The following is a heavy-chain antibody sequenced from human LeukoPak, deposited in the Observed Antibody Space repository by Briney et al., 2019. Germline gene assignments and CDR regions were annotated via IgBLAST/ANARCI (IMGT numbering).Heavy chain of an antibody. V-gene: IGHV1-18*01. J-gene: IGHJ3*02. CDR2: ISAYNGNT. CDR1: GGTFSSYE. CDR3: ARTIAYYDSSGYKGHGSDAFDI. D-gene: IGHD3-22*01. Sequence: ASVKVSCKASGGTFSSYEISWVRQAPGQGLEWMGWISAYNGNTNYAQKLQGRVTMTTDTSTSTAYMELRSLRSDDTAVYYCARTIAYYDSSGYKGHGSDAFDIWGQGTMVTVSS.